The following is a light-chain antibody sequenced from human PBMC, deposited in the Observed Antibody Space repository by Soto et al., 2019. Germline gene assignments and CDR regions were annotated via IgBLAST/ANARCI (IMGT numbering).Light chain of an antibody. Sequence: DIPMTQSPSTLSASVGDRVTITCRASQSISSWLAWYQQKPGKAPKLLIYKASSLESGVPSRFSGSGSGTDITLTISSLQPDDFATYYCQQYNSYPYTFGQGTKLEIK. CDR3: QQYNSYPYT. V-gene: IGKV1-5*03. J-gene: IGKJ2*01. CDR1: QSISSW. CDR2: KAS.